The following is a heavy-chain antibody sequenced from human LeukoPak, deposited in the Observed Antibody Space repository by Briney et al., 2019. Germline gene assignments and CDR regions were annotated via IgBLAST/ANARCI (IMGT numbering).Heavy chain of an antibody. CDR1: GFTVSSNY. CDR2: IYSGGST. CDR3: ARDPRHSYYYFDY. Sequence: GGSLRLSCAASGFTVSSNYMSWVRQAPGKGLEWVSVIYSGGSTYYADSVKGRFTISRDNSKNTLYLQMNSLRAEDTAVYYCARDPRHSYYYFDYWGQGTLVTVSS. J-gene: IGHJ4*02. V-gene: IGHV3-66*01. D-gene: IGHD1-26*01.